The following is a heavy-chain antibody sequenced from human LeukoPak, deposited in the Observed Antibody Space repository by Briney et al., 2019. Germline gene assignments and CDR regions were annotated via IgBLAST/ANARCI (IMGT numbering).Heavy chain of an antibody. J-gene: IGHJ5*02. Sequence: SVKVPCKASGGTFSSYAISWVRQAPGQGLEWMGRIIPILGIANYAQKFQGRVTITADKSTSTAYMELSSLRSEDTAVYYCARGHYGSGSYYRRRYNWFDPWGQGTLVTVSS. V-gene: IGHV1-69*04. CDR2: IIPILGIA. CDR1: GGTFSSYA. CDR3: ARGHYGSGSYYRRRYNWFDP. D-gene: IGHD3-10*01.